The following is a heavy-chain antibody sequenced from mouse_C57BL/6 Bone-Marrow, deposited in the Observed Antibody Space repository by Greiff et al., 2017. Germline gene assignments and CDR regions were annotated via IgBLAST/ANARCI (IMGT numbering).Heavy chain of an antibody. CDR3: ARWWYVEWFAY. V-gene: IGHV1-64*01. J-gene: IGHJ3*01. CDR1: GYTFTSYW. Sequence: VKLQQPGAELVKPGASVKLSCKASGYTFTSYWMHWVKQRPGQGLEWIGMIHPNSGSTNYNEKFKSKATLTVDKSSSTAYMQLSSLTSEDSAVYYCARWWYVEWFAYWGQGTLVTVSA. D-gene: IGHD1-1*02. CDR2: IHPNSGST.